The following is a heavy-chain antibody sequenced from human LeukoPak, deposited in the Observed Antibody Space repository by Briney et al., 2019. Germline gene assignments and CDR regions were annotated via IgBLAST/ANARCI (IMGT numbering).Heavy chain of an antibody. CDR3: ARNRRYYDFWSGYPADAFDI. J-gene: IGHJ3*02. CDR2: IYYSGST. CDR1: GGSISSSSYY. V-gene: IGHV4-39*01. Sequence: SETLSLTCTVSGGSISSSSYYWGWLRQPPGKGLEWIGSIYYSGSTYYNPSLKSRVTISVDTSKNQFSLKLSSVTAADTAVYYCARNRRYYDFWSGYPADAFDIWGQGTMVTVSS. D-gene: IGHD3-3*01.